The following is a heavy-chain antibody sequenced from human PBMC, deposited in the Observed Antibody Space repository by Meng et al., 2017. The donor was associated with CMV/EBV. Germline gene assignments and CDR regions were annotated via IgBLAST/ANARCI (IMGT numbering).Heavy chain of an antibody. CDR1: GCTFSRYG. D-gene: IGHD4-11*01. J-gene: IGHJ4*02. CDR3: ARDSHDYSNYYFDY. Sequence: GQLVQSGAEVKTPGSSAQVSCKASGCTFSRYGISWVRQAPGQGLEWMGGIIPIFGTANYAQKFQGRVTITADESTSTAYMELSSLRSEDTAVYYCARDSHDYSNYYFDYWGQGTLVTVSS. V-gene: IGHV1-69*12. CDR2: IIPIFGTA.